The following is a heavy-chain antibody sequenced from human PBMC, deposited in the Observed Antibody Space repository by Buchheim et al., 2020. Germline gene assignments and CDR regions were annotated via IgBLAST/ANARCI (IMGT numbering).Heavy chain of an antibody. CDR3: ARVGGYYDFWSGYFNWFDP. CDR1: GGSISSYY. Sequence: QVQLQESGPGLVKPSETLSLTCTVSGGSISSYYWSWIRQPPGKGLEWIGYIYYSGSTNYNPSLKSRVTISVDTSKNQFSLKLSSVTAADTAVYYCARVGGYYDFWSGYFNWFDPWGQGTL. J-gene: IGHJ5*02. D-gene: IGHD3-3*01. CDR2: IYYSGST. V-gene: IGHV4-59*01.